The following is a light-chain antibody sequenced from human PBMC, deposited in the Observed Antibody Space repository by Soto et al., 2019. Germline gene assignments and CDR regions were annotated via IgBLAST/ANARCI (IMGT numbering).Light chain of an antibody. CDR2: GNN. J-gene: IGLJ2*01. CDR3: QSYDSSLSGSGV. V-gene: IGLV1-40*01. Sequence: QLVLTQPPSVSGVPGQRVTISCTGSSSNIGAGYDVHWYQQLPGTAPKLLIYGNNNRPSGVPDRFSGSKSGTSASLAITGLQAEDEADYYCQSYDSSLSGSGVFGGGTKLTVL. CDR1: SSNIGAGYD.